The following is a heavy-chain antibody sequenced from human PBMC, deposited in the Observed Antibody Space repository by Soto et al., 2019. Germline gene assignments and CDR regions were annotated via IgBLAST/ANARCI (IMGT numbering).Heavy chain of an antibody. CDR3: ARTGGGMAARPLEY. Sequence: QVQLMQSGGEVKMPGASVEVSCKTSGYMFTTYGMSWVRQAPGQGLEWMAWISAYNGNKKYAQKFEGGVTMTTDTSPSTVSMEIRDLTSDDTAIYYCARTGGGMAARPLEYWGQGTLVIVSS. D-gene: IGHD6-6*01. V-gene: IGHV1-18*01. CDR2: ISAYNGNK. CDR1: GYMFTTYG. J-gene: IGHJ4*02.